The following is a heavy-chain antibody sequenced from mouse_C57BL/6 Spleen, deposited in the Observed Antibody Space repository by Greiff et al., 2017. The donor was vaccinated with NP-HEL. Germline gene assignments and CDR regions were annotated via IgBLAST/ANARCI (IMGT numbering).Heavy chain of an antibody. CDR3: TTVRGYWYFDV. J-gene: IGHJ1*03. V-gene: IGHV14-4*01. CDR2: IDPENGDT. CDR1: GFNIKDDY. D-gene: IGHD3-1*01. Sequence: QLQQSGAELVRPGASVKLSCTASGFNIKDDYMHWVKQRPEQGLEWIGWIDPENGDTEYASKFQGKATITADTSSNTAYLQLSSLTSEDTAVYYCTTVRGYWYFDVWGTGTTVTVSS.